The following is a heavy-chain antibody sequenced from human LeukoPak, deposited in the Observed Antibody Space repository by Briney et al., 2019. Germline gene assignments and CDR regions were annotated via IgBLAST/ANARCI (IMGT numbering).Heavy chain of an antibody. CDR2: INHSGTT. CDR1: GGSFKDNY. V-gene: IGHV4-34*01. J-gene: IGHJ4*02. D-gene: IGHD3-3*01. Sequence: PSETLSLTCAVYGGSFKDNYWSWIREPPGKGLEWIGEINHSGTTNYNPSLKSRVTMSLDTSKNQLSLKLNAVTAADTAVYYCARVPLRFLEPFDNWGQGTLVTVSS. CDR3: ARVPLRFLEPFDN.